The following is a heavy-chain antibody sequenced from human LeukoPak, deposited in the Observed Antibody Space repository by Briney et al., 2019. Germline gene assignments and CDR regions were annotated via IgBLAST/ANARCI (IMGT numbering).Heavy chain of an antibody. CDR2: IHPGDSDT. D-gene: IGHD2-2*01. Sequence: GESLKISCQGSGYSFTSYWIGWVRQMPGKGLEWMGIIHPGDSDTRYSPSFQGQVTISADNSIRTAYLQWSSLKASDTSMYYCARHYCGTPTCYVGELDCWDQGTLVTVSS. J-gene: IGHJ4*02. CDR1: GYSFTSYW. CDR3: ARHYCGTPTCYVGELDC. V-gene: IGHV5-51*01.